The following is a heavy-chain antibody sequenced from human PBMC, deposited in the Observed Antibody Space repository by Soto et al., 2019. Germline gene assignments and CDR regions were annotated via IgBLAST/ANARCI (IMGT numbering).Heavy chain of an antibody. CDR2: IKSKTDGGTT. J-gene: IGHJ4*02. V-gene: IGHV3-15*07. CDR1: GFTFSNAW. D-gene: IGHD3-22*01. CDR3: TTGNYYYDSSGYYPYFDY. Sequence: EVQLVESGGGLVKPGGSLRLSCAASGFTFSNAWMNWVRQAPGKGLEWVGRIKSKTDGGTTDYAAPVKGRFTISRDDSKNTLYLKMNSLKTEDTAVYYCTTGNYYYDSSGYYPYFDYWGQGTLVTVSS.